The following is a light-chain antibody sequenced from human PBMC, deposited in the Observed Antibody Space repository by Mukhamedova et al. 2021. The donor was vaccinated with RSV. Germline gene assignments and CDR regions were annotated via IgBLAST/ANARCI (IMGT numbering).Light chain of an antibody. CDR2: KAS. J-gene: IGKJ2*01. Sequence: TCRASQSINSWLAWFQHKPGTAPILLISKASILVSGVPSRFSGSGSATDFTLTISSLQPDDFATYYCQQYSNNSPTFGQGTKLEI. CDR3: QQYSNNSPT. CDR1: QSINSW. V-gene: IGKV1-5*03.